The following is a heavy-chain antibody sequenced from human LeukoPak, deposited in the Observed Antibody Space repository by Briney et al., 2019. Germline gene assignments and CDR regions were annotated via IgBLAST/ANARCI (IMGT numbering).Heavy chain of an antibody. V-gene: IGHV4-4*02. J-gene: IGHJ3*02. Sequence: PSETLSLTCAVSGGSISSSNWWSWVRQPPGKGLEWIGEIYHSGSTNYNPSLKSRVTISVDKSKNQFSLKLSSVTAADTAVYYCARARRYSSSRMPFDIWGQGTMVTVSS. CDR1: GGSISSSNW. CDR3: ARARRYSSSRMPFDI. D-gene: IGHD6-13*01. CDR2: IYHSGST.